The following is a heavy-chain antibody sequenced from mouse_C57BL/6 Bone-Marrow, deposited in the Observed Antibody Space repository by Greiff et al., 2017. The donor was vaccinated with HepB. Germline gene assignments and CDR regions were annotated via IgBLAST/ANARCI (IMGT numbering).Heavy chain of an antibody. V-gene: IGHV1-80*01. Sequence: VKVVESGAELVKPGASVKISCKASGYAFSSYWMNWVKQRPGKGLEWIGQIYPGDGDTNYNGKFKGKATLTADKSSSTAYMQLSSLTSEDSAVYFCARDGYYAYWGQGTLVTVSA. J-gene: IGHJ3*01. CDR3: ARDGYYAY. D-gene: IGHD2-3*01. CDR1: GYAFSSYW. CDR2: IYPGDGDT.